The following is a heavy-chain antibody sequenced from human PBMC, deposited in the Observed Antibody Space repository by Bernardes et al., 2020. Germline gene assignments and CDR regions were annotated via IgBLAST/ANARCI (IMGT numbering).Heavy chain of an antibody. CDR1: GGSISSYY. V-gene: IGHV4-59*01. J-gene: IGHJ6*02. D-gene: IGHD5-12*01. CDR2: IYYSGST. Sequence: SETLSLTCTVSGGSISSYYWSWIRQPPGKGLEWIGYIYYSGSTNYNPSLKSRVTISVDTSKNQFSLKLSSVTAADTAVYYCASHIVATPQQPYYYGMDVWGQGTTVTVSS. CDR3: ASHIVATPQQPYYYGMDV.